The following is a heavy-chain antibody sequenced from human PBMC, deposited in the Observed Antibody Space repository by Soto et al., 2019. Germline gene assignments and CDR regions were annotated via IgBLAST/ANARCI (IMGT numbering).Heavy chain of an antibody. J-gene: IGHJ6*02. CDR2: IIPIFGTA. D-gene: IGHD3-9*01. V-gene: IGHV1-69*01. Sequence: KVSCKASGGTFSSYAISWVRHAPGQGLEWMGGIIPIFGTANYAQKFQGRVTITADESTSTAYMELSSLRSEDTAVYYCARGGNDILTGYGMYVCGQVTTVIVSS. CDR1: GGTFSSYA. CDR3: ARGGNDILTGYGMYV.